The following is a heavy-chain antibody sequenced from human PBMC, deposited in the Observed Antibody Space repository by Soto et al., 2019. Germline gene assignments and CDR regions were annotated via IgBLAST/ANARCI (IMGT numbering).Heavy chain of an antibody. CDR3: AREYCSGGSCYRGGFDP. CDR2: IIPIFGTA. D-gene: IGHD2-15*01. CDR1: GGTFSSYA. V-gene: IGHV1-69*13. J-gene: IGHJ5*02. Sequence: ASVKVSCKASGGTFSSYAISWVRQAPGQGLEWMGGIIPIFGTANYAQKFQGRVTITADESTSTAYMELSSLRSEDTAVYYCAREYCSGGSCYRGGFDPWGQGTLVTAPQ.